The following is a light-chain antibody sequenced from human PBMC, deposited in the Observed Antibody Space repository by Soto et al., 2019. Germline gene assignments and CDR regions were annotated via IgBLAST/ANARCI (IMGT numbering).Light chain of an antibody. CDR1: QSVTSN. CDR2: GAS. V-gene: IGKV3D-15*01. CDR3: LLYFSPDRYT. J-gene: IGKJ2*01. Sequence: EIVMTQSPATLSVSPGERATLSCRASQSVTSNLAWYQQKPGRAPRLLIYGASTRATGIPDRFSGSGSDTDFSLTIRRLDPEDFAMYYCLLYFSPDRYTFGPGTKVQIK.